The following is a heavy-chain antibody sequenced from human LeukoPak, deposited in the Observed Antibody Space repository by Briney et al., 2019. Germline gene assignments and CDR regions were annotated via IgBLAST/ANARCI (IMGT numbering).Heavy chain of an antibody. CDR2: ISYDRSNK. CDR3: ASGYCSSTSCFPDY. Sequence: GGSLRLSCAASGFIFSSYAMHWVRQAPGKGLEWVAVISYDRSNKYYADSVKGRFAISRDNSKNTLYLQMNSLRGEDTAVYHCASGYCSSTSCFPDYWGQGTRVTGSS. V-gene: IGHV3-30*09. J-gene: IGHJ4*02. D-gene: IGHD2-2*03. CDR1: GFIFSSYA.